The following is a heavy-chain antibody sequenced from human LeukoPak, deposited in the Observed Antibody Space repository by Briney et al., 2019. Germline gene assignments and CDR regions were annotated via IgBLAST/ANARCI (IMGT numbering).Heavy chain of an antibody. CDR3: ARDSSSGWSFDY. V-gene: IGHV3-7*01. CDR2: IKYDESEI. J-gene: IGHJ4*02. Sequence: GGSLRLSCAASGFTFSSYWMSWVRQAPGKGLEWVANIKYDESEIYYVDSVKGRFTISRDYAKNSLYLQMNSLRAEDTAVYYCARDSSSGWSFDYWGQGTLVTVSS. D-gene: IGHD6-19*01. CDR1: GFTFSSYW.